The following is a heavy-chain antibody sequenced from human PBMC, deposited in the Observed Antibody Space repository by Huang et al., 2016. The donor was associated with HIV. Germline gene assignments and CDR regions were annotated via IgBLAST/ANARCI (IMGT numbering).Heavy chain of an antibody. V-gene: IGHV3-30*18. Sequence: QVHLEESGGGVVQPGRPLRLSCTASGFMFSTFGIDGVRQAPGKGREWVAGRANDGSRKDYVDSVKGRFTISRDNSKNIVYLQMNSLRPEDTAVYYCAKPSGDYEFFDFWGQGTVVTVSS. CDR2: RANDGSRK. J-gene: IGHJ4*02. D-gene: IGHD4-17*01. CDR1: GFMFSTFG. CDR3: AKPSGDYEFFDF.